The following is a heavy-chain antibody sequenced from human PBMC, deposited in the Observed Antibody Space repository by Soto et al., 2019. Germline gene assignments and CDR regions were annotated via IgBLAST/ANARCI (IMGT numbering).Heavy chain of an antibody. J-gene: IGHJ5*02. D-gene: IGHD3-10*01. CDR1: GGSISTYY. CDR3: ARHGSGSYYTNWFDP. Sequence: SETLSLTCTVSGGSISTYYWSWFRQPPGKGLEWIGYISYSGSTRYNPSVKSRVTISVGKSNNQFSFMLSSVTAADTAVYFCARHGSGSYYTNWFDPWGQGTLVTVSS. CDR2: ISYSGST. V-gene: IGHV4-59*08.